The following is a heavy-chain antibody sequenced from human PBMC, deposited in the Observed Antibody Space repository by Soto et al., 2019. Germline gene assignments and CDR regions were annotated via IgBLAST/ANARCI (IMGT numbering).Heavy chain of an antibody. CDR3: AKDRQPDGIWTFDL. CDR1: GLTLSQSI. V-gene: IGHV3-23*01. Sequence: GGSLRLSCAASGLTLSQSIMTWVRRIPGKGLEWVAGIFAGGRTYYANSVKGRFTISRDHSQSSVFLQMSSLRDEDTAVYYCAKDRQPDGIWTFDLWGQGTLVTVSS. D-gene: IGHD3-9*01. J-gene: IGHJ4*02. CDR2: IFAGGRT.